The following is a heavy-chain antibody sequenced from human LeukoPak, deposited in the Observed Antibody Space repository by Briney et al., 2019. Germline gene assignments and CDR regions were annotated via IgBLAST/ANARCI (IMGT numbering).Heavy chain of an antibody. D-gene: IGHD3-16*01. CDR2: VYYTGST. CDR3: ARETSQKGAHYMDV. Sequence: SKTLSLTCTVSGGSISSYYWSWVRQPPGKGLEWIGFVYYTGSTNYSPSLKSRVTISVDTSKNQFSLKLRSVTAADTAVYYCARETSQKGAHYMDVWGKGTTVTISS. J-gene: IGHJ6*03. V-gene: IGHV4-59*01. CDR1: GGSISSYY.